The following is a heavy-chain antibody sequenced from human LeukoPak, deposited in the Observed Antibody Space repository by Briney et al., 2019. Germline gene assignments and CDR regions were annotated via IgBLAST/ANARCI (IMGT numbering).Heavy chain of an antibody. CDR2: IYYSGST. CDR3: ARAILSGYPDS. V-gene: IGHV4-59*01. J-gene: IGHJ4*02. Sequence: SETLSLTCSVSGGSISTYYWTWIRQPPGQGLEWIGYIYYSGSTNYNPSLKSRVTISLHTSKNQFSLKLSSVTAADAAVYYCARAILSGYPDSWGQGTLVIVFS. D-gene: IGHD3-3*01. CDR1: GGSISTYY.